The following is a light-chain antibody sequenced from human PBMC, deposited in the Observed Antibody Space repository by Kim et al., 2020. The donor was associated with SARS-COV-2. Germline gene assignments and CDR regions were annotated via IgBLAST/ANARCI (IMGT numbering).Light chain of an antibody. CDR2: NDS. CDR1: NIGSKS. V-gene: IGLV3-21*04. J-gene: IGLJ3*02. CDR3: QVWDSSSDHRV. Sequence: AAGETDRNTCEGNNIGSKSVHWYQQKRDQGSVLVIDNDSNRPSGIPERFSSSNSGNTATLTISRVEAEDEDDYYCQVWDSSSDHRVFGGGTKLTVL.